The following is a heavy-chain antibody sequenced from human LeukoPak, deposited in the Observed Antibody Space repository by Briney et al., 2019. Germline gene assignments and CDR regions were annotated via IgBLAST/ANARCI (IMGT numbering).Heavy chain of an antibody. CDR3: AEIIGVQQQLVDY. D-gene: IGHD6-13*01. CDR2: ISYDGSNK. Sequence: GGSLRLSCAASGFTFSSYGMHWVRQAPGKGLEWVAVISYDGSNKYYADSVKGRFTISRDNSKNTLYLQMNSLRAEDTAVYYRAEIIGVQQQLVDYWGQGTLVTVSS. J-gene: IGHJ4*02. CDR1: GFTFSSYG. V-gene: IGHV3-30*03.